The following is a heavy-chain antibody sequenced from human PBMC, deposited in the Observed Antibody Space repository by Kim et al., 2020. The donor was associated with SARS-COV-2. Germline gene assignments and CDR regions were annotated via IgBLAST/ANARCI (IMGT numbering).Heavy chain of an antibody. D-gene: IGHD2-2*01. J-gene: IGHJ4*02. CDR2: ISSDGSNK. V-gene: IGHV3-30*18. CDR3: AKSRVTSSASSDY. CDR1: GFTFSGYG. Sequence: GGSLRLSCAASGFTFSGYGMHWVRHAPGKGLEWVALISSDGSNKYYVDSLKCRFTISRDNSKNMLYLQMNSLRAEDTAVYYCAKSRVTSSASSDYWGQGT.